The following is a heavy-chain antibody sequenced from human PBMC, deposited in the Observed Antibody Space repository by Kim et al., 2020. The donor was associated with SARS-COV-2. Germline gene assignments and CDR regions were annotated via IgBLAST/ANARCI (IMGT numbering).Heavy chain of an antibody. CDR1: GGTFRSYD. V-gene: IGHV1-69*13. D-gene: IGHD3-10*01. CDR3: ARGPSFGSGSFSMDV. J-gene: IGHJ6*02. Sequence: SVKVSCKASGGTFRSYDFSWVRQAPGQGLEWMGGIIPFYGAVNYAQKFQGRVTLTADESTSTAYMELSSLRSEDTAVYYCARGPSFGSGSFSMDVWGQGTTVTVSS. CDR2: IIPFYGAV.